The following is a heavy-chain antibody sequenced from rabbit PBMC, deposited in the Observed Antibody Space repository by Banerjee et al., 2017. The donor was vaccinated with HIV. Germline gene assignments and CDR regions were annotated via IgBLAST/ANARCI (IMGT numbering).Heavy chain of an antibody. CDR3: ARGYGLIRLDL. J-gene: IGHJ3*01. Sequence: QEQLEESGGDLVKPEGSLTITCTASGFSFNSIFWICWVRQAPGKGLEWIGCIDGGSGSTYYASWAKGRFTISKTSSIMVTLQMTSLTAADTATYFCARGYGLIRLDLWGPGTLVTVS. CDR2: IDGGSGST. CDR1: GFSFNSIFW. V-gene: IGHV1S45*01. D-gene: IGHD6-1*01.